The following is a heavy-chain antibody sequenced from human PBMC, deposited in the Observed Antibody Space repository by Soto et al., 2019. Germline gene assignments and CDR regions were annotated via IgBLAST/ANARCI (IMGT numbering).Heavy chain of an antibody. Sequence: QVQLVQSGAEVKKPGSSVKVSCKASGGTFSNYAISWVRQAPGQGPEWMGGIIPIFGTANYAQKFQGRVTITADESTTTAYMELSSLRSEDTAVYYGAHTLGSAVSGPGRFDLWGRGTLVTVSS. D-gene: IGHD6-19*01. CDR1: GGTFSNYA. V-gene: IGHV1-69*12. J-gene: IGHJ2*01. CDR2: IIPIFGTA. CDR3: AHTLGSAVSGPGRFDL.